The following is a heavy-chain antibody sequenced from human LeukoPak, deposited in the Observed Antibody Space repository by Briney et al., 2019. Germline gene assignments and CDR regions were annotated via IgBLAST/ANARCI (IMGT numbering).Heavy chain of an antibody. V-gene: IGHV4-30-4*08. J-gene: IGHJ4*02. D-gene: IGHD3-10*01. Sequence: SETLSLTCTVSGGSISSSSYYWGWIRQPPGKGLEWIGYIYYSGSTYYNPSLKSRVTISVDTSKNQFSLKLSSVTAADTAVYYCARAYSSGSYYSDYWGQGTLVTVSS. CDR3: ARAYSSGSYYSDY. CDR2: IYYSGST. CDR1: GGSISSSSYY.